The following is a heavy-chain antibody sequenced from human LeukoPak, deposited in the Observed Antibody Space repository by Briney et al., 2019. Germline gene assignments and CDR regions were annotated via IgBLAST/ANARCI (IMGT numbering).Heavy chain of an antibody. CDR2: INHSGST. CDR3: ARTRSSWYRGGFDY. J-gene: IGHJ4*02. D-gene: IGHD6-13*01. CDR1: GGSFSGYN. Sequence: SETLSLTCAVYGGSFSGYNWSWIRQPPGKGLEWIGEINHSGSTNYNPSLKSRVTKLVDTSKNQFSLKLRSVTAADTAVYFCARTRSSWYRGGFDYWDQGTLVTVSS. V-gene: IGHV4-34*01.